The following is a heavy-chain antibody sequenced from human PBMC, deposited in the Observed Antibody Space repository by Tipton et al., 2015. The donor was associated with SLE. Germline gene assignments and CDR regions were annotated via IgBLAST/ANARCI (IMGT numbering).Heavy chain of an antibody. CDR2: IYYSGST. V-gene: IGHV4-59*12. CDR3: ARGPPFDY. Sequence: TLSLTCTVSGGSINSYYWSWIRQPPGKGLEWIGYIYYSGSTDYKPSLKSRVTISVDMSKNQFSLKLSSVTAADTAVYYCARGPPFDYWGQGTLVTVSS. J-gene: IGHJ4*02. CDR1: GGSINSYY.